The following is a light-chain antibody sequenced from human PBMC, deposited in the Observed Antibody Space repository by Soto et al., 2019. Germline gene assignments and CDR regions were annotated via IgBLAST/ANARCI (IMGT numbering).Light chain of an antibody. Sequence: QSVLTQPPSVSGAPGQRVNISCTGSSSNIGAGYDVHWYQQLPGTAPKLLIYGNSNRPSLVPDRFSGSKSGTSASLAITGLQAEDEADYYCQSYDSSPSASEVVVGGTKLTVL. J-gene: IGLJ3*02. CDR1: SSNIGAGYD. CDR2: GNS. CDR3: QSYDSSPSASEV. V-gene: IGLV1-40*01.